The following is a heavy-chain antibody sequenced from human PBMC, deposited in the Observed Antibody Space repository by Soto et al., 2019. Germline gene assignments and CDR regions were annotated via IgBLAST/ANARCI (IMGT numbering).Heavy chain of an antibody. D-gene: IGHD4-17*01. J-gene: IGHJ6*04. CDR1: GGSFSGYY. Sequence: SQTLSLTCAVYGGSFSGYYWSWIRQPPGKGLEWIGEINHSGSTNYNPSLKSRVTISVDTSKNQFSLKLSSVTAADTAVYYCARGMTTVVSDYYYYGMDVWGKGTTVTVSS. V-gene: IGHV4-34*01. CDR3: ARGMTTVVSDYYYYGMDV. CDR2: INHSGST.